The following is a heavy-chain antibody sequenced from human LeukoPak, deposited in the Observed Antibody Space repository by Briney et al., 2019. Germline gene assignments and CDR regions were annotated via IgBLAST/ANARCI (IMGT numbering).Heavy chain of an antibody. CDR2: IRPTTEGANYT. J-gene: IGHJ4*02. Sequence: GGCLRLSCAASGLTFSSYSMNWVRQAPGKGLEWISNIRPTTEGANYTYYADSVKGRVTISRDDDKNTLYLHMNSLRDDDTFFFHAEDGIRDAFDYWGQGILVTVSS. CDR3: EDGIRDAFDY. D-gene: IGHD5-24*01. CDR1: GLTFSSYS. V-gene: IGHV3-48*02.